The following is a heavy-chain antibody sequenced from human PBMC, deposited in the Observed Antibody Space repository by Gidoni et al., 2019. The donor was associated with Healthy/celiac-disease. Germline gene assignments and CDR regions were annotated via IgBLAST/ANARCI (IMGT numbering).Heavy chain of an antibody. CDR2: ISGSGGST. CDR3: AKAWGLRAAFDI. D-gene: IGHD3-16*01. Sequence: ELQLLESGGGLVQAGGSLRLSCAASGFTFSSYAMSWVRQAPGKGLAWVSAISGSGGSTYYADSVKGRFTISRDNTKNTLYLQMNSLRAEDTAVYYCAKAWGLRAAFDIWGQGTMVTVSS. CDR1: GFTFSSYA. J-gene: IGHJ3*02. V-gene: IGHV3-23*01.